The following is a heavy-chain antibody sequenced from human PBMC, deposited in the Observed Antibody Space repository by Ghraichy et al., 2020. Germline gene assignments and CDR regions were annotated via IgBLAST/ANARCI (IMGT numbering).Heavy chain of an antibody. CDR3: ARDGMITFGGVIVTGMDV. Sequence: GGSLRLSCAASGFTFSSYWMSWVRQAPGKGLEWVANIKQDGSEKYYVDSVKGRFTISRDNAKNSLYLQMNSLRAEDTAVYYCARDGMITFGGVIVTGMDVWGQGTTVTVSS. J-gene: IGHJ6*02. D-gene: IGHD3-16*02. V-gene: IGHV3-7*03. CDR2: IKQDGSEK. CDR1: GFTFSSYW.